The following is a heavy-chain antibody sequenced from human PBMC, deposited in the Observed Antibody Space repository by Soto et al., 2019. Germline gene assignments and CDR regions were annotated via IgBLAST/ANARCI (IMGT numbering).Heavy chain of an antibody. J-gene: IGHJ4*02. Sequence: SETLSLTCSVSGGSISSSSYYWGWIRQPPGKGLEWIGSIYYSGSTYYNPSLKSRVTISIDKSKNQFSLKLISLTAADTAVYYCARLEGLATISYYFDFWGQGTLVTVSS. D-gene: IGHD3-9*01. CDR3: ARLEGLATISYYFDF. V-gene: IGHV4-39*01. CDR2: IYYSGST. CDR1: GGSISSSSYY.